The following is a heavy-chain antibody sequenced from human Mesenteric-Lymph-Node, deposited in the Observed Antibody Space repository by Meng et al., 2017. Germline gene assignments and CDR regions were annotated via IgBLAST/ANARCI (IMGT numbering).Heavy chain of an antibody. CDR3: AREVWQLLEPVLRSSYYYYGMDV. CDR1: GFTFSSYS. V-gene: IGHV3-21*01. CDR2: ISSSSSYI. D-gene: IGHD6-13*01. J-gene: IGHJ6*02. Sequence: GESLKISCAASGFTFSSYSMNWVRQAPGKGLEWVSSISSSSSYIYYADSVKGRFTISRDNAKNSLYLQMNSLRAEDTAVYYCAREVWQLLEPVLRSSYYYYGMDVWGQGTTVTVSS.